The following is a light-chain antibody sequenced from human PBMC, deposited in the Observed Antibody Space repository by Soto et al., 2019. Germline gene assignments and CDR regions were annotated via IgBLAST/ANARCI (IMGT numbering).Light chain of an antibody. V-gene: IGKV1-5*01. CDR3: QQYNSNPWT. J-gene: IGKJ1*01. CDR1: QSISTW. CDR2: DVS. Sequence: IQMTQSPSPVSASVGDSVTITCLASQSISTWLAWYQQKPGKAPKLLTYDVSSLEGGVPSRFSGSGSGTEFTLSISSLQPDDLATYYCQQYNSNPWTFGQVSMVDVK.